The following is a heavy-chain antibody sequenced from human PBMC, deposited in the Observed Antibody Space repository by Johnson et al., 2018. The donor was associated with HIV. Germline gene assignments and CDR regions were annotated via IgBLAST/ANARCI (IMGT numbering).Heavy chain of an antibody. J-gene: IGHJ3*02. CDR1: GFTFSSYA. CDR3: ARVRSGRENVFDI. CDR2: LSYDGRNK. D-gene: IGHD1-26*01. Sequence: QVQLVESGGGVVQPGRSLRLSCAASGFTFSSYAMHWVRQAPGMGLAWVADLSYDGRNKYYADSVKGRFTISRDNSKSTLYLQMNSLRAEDTAVYYCARVRSGRENVFDIWGQGTMVTVSS. V-gene: IGHV3-30*04.